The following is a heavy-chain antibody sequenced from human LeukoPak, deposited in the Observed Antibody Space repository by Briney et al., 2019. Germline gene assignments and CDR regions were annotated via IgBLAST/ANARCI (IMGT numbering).Heavy chain of an antibody. CDR3: TTYGSNIAEYFEH. Sequence: GASLKVSCKASGGIYRRYSITWVRQAPGQGLEWMGGIVPPLGTANYAQKFQGRVTITTDESTNTAYMELTSLTSEDAAVYYCTTYGSNIAEYFEHWGQGTLVSVSS. V-gene: IGHV1-69*16. D-gene: IGHD4-23*01. CDR2: IVPPLGTA. CDR1: GGIYRRYS. J-gene: IGHJ1*01.